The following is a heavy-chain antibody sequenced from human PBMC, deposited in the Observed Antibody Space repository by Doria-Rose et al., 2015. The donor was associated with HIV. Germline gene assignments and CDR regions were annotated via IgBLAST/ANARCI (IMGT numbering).Heavy chain of an antibody. V-gene: IGHV2-26*01. CDR3: ARIKSSRWYHKYYFDF. D-gene: IGHD6-13*01. CDR2: IFSDDER. CDR1: GVSLSSPGMG. Sequence: QESGPALVKPTETLTPTCTVSGVSLSSPGMGVSWIRQPPGKALEWLANIFSDDERSYKTSLKSRLTISRGTSKSQVVLTMTDMDPVDTATYYCARIKSSRWYHKYYFDFWGQGTLAIVSA. J-gene: IGHJ4*02.